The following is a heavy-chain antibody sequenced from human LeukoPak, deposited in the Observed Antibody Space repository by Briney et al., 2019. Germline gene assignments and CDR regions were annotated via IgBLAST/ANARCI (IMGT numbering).Heavy chain of an antibody. CDR3: ARGEQWLDS. D-gene: IGHD6-19*01. V-gene: IGHV3-20*04. Sequence: GGSLRLSCAASGFSFDNYGMTWVRQAPGKALEWVSGLNWNGKNTVYADSVRGRFSISRDNAKDSLFLQMDSLGVEDTALYYCARGEQWLDSWGRGTLVTVSS. CDR1: GFSFDNYG. J-gene: IGHJ4*02. CDR2: LNWNGKNT.